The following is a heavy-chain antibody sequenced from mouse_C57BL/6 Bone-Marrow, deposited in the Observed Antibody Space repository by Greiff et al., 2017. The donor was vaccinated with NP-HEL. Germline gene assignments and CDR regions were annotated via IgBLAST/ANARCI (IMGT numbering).Heavy chain of an antibody. D-gene: IGHD2-4*01. CDR1: GYAFSSSW. J-gene: IGHJ2*01. Sequence: VQLQESGPELVKPGASVKISCKASGYAFSSSWMNWVKQRPGKGLEWIGRIYPGDGDTNYNGKFKGKATLTADKSSSTAYMQLSSLTSEDSAVYFCASGFYYDYDDYFDYWGQGTTLTVSS. CDR3: ASGFYYDYDDYFDY. V-gene: IGHV1-82*01. CDR2: IYPGDGDT.